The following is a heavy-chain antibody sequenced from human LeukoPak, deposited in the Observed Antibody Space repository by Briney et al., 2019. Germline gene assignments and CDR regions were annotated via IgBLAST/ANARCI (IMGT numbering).Heavy chain of an antibody. CDR2: ISSSGSTI. CDR1: GFTFSSYG. D-gene: IGHD6-19*01. V-gene: IGHV3-48*04. J-gene: IGHJ4*02. CDR3: AKYSSGWIDY. Sequence: PGGSLRLSCAASGFTFSSYGMHWVRQAPGKGLEWVSCISSSGSTIYYADSVKGRFTISRDNAKNSLYLQMNSLRAEDTAVYYCAKYSSGWIDYWGQGTLVTVSS.